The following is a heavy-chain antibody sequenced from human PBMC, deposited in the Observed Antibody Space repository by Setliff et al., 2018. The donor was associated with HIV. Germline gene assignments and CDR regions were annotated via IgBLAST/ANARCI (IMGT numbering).Heavy chain of an antibody. CDR2: IYYSGST. CDR1: GGSISSSSYY. CDR3: ARLDTVMSHFDY. V-gene: IGHV4-61*01. J-gene: IGHJ4*02. Sequence: SETLSLTCTVSGGSISSSSYYWSWIRQPPGKGLEWIGYIYYSGSTNYNPSLKSRVTISVDTSKNQFSLKLSSVTAADTAVYYCARLDTVMSHFDYWGQGTLVTVSS. D-gene: IGHD3-16*01.